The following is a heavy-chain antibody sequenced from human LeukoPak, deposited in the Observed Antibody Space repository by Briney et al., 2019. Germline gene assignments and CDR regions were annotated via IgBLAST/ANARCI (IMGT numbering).Heavy chain of an antibody. D-gene: IGHD3-10*01. CDR3: ARDMAPDYYCSGSYGDTHDY. CDR1: GFTFSSYW. J-gene: IGHJ4*02. CDR2: IKQDGSEK. V-gene: IGHV3-7*01. Sequence: GGSLRLSCAASGFTFSSYWMSWVRQAPGNGLEWVANIKQDGSEKYYVDSVKGRFTISRDNAKNSLYLQMNSLRAEDTAVYYCARDMAPDYYCSGSYGDTHDYWGQGTLVTVSS.